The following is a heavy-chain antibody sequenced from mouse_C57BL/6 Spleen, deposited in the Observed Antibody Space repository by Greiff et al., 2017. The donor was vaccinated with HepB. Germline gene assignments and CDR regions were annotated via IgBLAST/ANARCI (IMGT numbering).Heavy chain of an antibody. CDR3: ARGGYDYDEFAY. D-gene: IGHD2-4*01. V-gene: IGHV3-1*01. J-gene: IGHJ3*01. Sequence: VQLQQSGPGMVKPSQSLSLTCTVTGYSITSGYDWHWIRHFPGNKLEWMGYISYSGSTNYNPSLKSRISITHDTSKNHFFLKLNSVTTEDTATYYCARGGYDYDEFAYWGQGTLVTVSA. CDR1: GYSITSGYD. CDR2: ISYSGST.